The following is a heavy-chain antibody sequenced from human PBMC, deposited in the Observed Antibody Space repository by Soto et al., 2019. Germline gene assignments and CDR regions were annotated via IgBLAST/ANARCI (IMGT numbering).Heavy chain of an antibody. CDR1: GFHMSNGAYY. V-gene: IGHV4-31*03. CDR2: IFYSGST. D-gene: IGHD6-13*01. CDR3: ASSNIAAAGFYYYGMDV. Sequence: PSETLSLTCSVSGFHMSNGAYYWSWIRQRPGKGLEWIGFIFYSGSTYYNPSLNSRVTISLDMSKNPFSLRLSSVTAADTAVYYCASSNIAAAGFYYYGMDVWGRGPTVSVSS. J-gene: IGHJ6*02.